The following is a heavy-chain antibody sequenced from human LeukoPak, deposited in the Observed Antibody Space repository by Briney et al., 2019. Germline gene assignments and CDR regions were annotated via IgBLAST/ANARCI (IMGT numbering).Heavy chain of an antibody. CDR1: GLTFSNFA. J-gene: IGHJ4*02. CDR2: ITTSGHST. Sequence: GGSLRLFCAASGLTFSNFAMSWVRQPPGKGLEWVSSITTSGHSTYYADSVKGRFTISRDNSKNTLYLQMNSLRDEDTAVYYCAKYWGSFPYFDCWGQGTLVTVSS. CDR3: AKYWGSFPYFDC. V-gene: IGHV3-23*01. D-gene: IGHD7-27*01.